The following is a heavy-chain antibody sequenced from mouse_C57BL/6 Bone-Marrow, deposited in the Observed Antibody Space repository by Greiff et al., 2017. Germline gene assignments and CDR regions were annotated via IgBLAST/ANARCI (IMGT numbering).Heavy chain of an antibody. D-gene: IGHD2-1*01. Sequence: EVKLVESGGGLVKPGGSLKLSCAASGFTFSSYAMSWVRQTPEKRLEWVATISDGGSYTYYPDNVKGRFTISRDNAKNNLYLQMSHLKSEDTAMYYCARGGWYYYFDYWDQGTTLTVSS. V-gene: IGHV5-4*03. CDR3: ARGGWYYYFDY. CDR1: GFTFSSYA. J-gene: IGHJ2*01. CDR2: ISDGGSYT.